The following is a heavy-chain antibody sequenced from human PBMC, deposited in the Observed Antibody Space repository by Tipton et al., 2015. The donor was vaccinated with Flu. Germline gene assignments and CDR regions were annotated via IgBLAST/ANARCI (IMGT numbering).Heavy chain of an antibody. J-gene: IGHJ4*02. Sequence: GLVKPSETLSLTCAVYGGSFSGYYWSWIRQPPGKGLEWIGEINHSGSTNYNPSLKSRVTISVDTSKNQFSLKLSSVTAADTAVYYCAKGDRITGTPQGWGQGTLVPVSS. D-gene: IGHD1-7*01. V-gene: IGHV4-34*01. CDR2: INHSGST. CDR1: GGSFSGYY. CDR3: AKGDRITGTPQG.